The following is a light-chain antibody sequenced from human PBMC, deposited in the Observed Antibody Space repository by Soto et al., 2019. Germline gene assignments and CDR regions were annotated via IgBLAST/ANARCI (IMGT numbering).Light chain of an antibody. CDR1: QGIRSD. Sequence: IQMTQSPSSLSASVGDRVTISCRASQGIRSDLAWYQQKPGKVPKLLIYGASKLESGVPSRFSGSGFGTDFTLTISSLQPEDFATYYCLQDYNFPWAFGQGTKVEIK. CDR3: LQDYNFPWA. V-gene: IGKV1-6*01. J-gene: IGKJ1*01. CDR2: GAS.